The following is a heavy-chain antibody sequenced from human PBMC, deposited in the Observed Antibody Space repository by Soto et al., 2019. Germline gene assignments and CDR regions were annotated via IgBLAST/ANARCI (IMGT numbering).Heavy chain of an antibody. CDR3: AKDRWDWYFDL. CDR1: GFTFSSYA. CDR2: ISGSDGST. Sequence: EVQLLESGGGLVQPGGSLRLSCAASGFTFSSYAMIWVRQAPGKGLEWVSGISGSDGSTHYADSVKGRFTISRDNSKNTLYVQMNSLRAEDTAVYYCAKDRWDWYFDLWGRGTLVTVSS. D-gene: IGHD6-13*01. V-gene: IGHV3-23*01. J-gene: IGHJ2*01.